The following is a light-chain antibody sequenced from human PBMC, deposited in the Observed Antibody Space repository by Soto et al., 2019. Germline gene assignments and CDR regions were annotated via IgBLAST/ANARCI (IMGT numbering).Light chain of an antibody. CDR1: QNIRTY. V-gene: IGKV1-39*01. J-gene: IGKJ3*01. Sequence: DIQMTQSPSSLSASVGDRVTITCRATQNIRTYLNWYQQKPGKAPKLLIYTASTLESGVPSRFSGRGSGTDFTLTISSLQPEDFATYYCQQSYSTLFTFGPGTKVDIK. CDR2: TAS. CDR3: QQSYSTLFT.